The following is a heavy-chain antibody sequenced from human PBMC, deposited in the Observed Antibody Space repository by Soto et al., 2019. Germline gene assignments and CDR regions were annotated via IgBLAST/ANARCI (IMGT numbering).Heavy chain of an antibody. CDR2: IYYSGST. D-gene: IGHD3-22*01. Sequence: PSETLSLTCTVSGGSISSYYWSWIRQPPGKGLEWIGYIYYSGSTNYNPSLKSRVTISVDTSKNQFSLKLSSVTAADTAVYYCATSYYDSSGSPWPFDYWGQGTLVTVS. J-gene: IGHJ4*02. CDR1: GGSISSYY. CDR3: ATSYYDSSGSPWPFDY. V-gene: IGHV4-59*01.